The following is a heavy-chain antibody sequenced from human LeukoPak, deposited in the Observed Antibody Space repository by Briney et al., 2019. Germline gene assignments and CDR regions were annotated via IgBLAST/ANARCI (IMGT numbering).Heavy chain of an antibody. D-gene: IGHD2-8*01. V-gene: IGHV1-2*02. Sequence: ASVKVSCKACGYTFTGYYMHWVRQAPGQGLEWMGWINPNSGGTNYAQKFQGRVTMTRDTSISTAYMELSRLRSDDTAVYYCARDYCTNGVCYNWFDPWGQGTLVTVSS. CDR3: ARDYCTNGVCYNWFDP. CDR2: INPNSGGT. J-gene: IGHJ5*02. CDR1: GYTFTGYY.